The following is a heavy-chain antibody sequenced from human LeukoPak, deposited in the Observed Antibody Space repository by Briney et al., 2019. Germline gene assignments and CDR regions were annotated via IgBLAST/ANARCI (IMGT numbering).Heavy chain of an antibody. J-gene: IGHJ4*02. CDR2: ISSSGSTM. Sequence: GGSLTLSCAASGFTFSSYEMNWVRQAPGKGLEWVSYISSSGSTMYYADSVKGRFTISRDNGKNSQYLQMNSLRAEDTAVYFCARAPPGLMGLDYWGQGTLVTVSS. V-gene: IGHV3-48*03. CDR3: ARAPPGLMGLDY. D-gene: IGHD2-8*01. CDR1: GFTFSSYE.